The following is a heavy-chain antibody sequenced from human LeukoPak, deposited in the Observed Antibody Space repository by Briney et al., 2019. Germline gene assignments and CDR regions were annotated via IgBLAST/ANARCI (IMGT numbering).Heavy chain of an antibody. V-gene: IGHV3-30-3*01. J-gene: IGHJ4*02. CDR2: ISYDGSNK. D-gene: IGHD3-9*01. Sequence: GVSLRLSCAASGFTFSSYAMHWVRQAPGKGLEWVAVISYDGSNKYYADSVKGRFTISRDNSKNTLYLQMNSLRAEDTAVYYCARDYDILTGYDWGQGTLVTVSS. CDR1: GFTFSSYA. CDR3: ARDYDILTGYD.